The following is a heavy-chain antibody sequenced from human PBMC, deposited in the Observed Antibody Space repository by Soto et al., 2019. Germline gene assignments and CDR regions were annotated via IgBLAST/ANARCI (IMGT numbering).Heavy chain of an antibody. D-gene: IGHD6-19*01. Sequence: EVQLLESGGGLVQPGGSLRLSCAASGFTFSSFAMSWVRQAPGKGLEWVSAIGSRGDSTYYADSVKGRFTISRDNSKNTLYLQINSLRAEDTAVYYCAKDLIYGYNSGRPFDSWGKGTLVTVSS. J-gene: IGHJ4*02. CDR2: IGSRGDST. V-gene: IGHV3-23*01. CDR1: GFTFSSFA. CDR3: AKDLIYGYNSGRPFDS.